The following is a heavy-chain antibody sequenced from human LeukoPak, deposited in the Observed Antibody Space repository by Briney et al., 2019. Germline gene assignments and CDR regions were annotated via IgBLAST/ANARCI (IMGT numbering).Heavy chain of an antibody. J-gene: IGHJ6*03. CDR3: ASQGETFYMDV. V-gene: IGHV3-11*04. Sequence: GGSLRLSCTASGFTVKDSDMSWIRQAPGKGLEWVSYIIESGASTYYADSVAGRFTISRDNAKNSVYLQMNSLRDEDTAVYYCASQGETFYMDVWGKGTTVTVSS. CDR1: GFTVKDSD. D-gene: IGHD5-24*01. CDR2: IIESGAST.